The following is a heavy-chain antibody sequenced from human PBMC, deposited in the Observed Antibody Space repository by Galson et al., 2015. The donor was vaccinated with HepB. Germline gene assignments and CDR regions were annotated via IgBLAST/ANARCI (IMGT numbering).Heavy chain of an antibody. J-gene: IGHJ4*02. CDR1: GYTFTSYG. CDR2: ISAYNGNT. CDR3: ARVPNRYCSGGSCSPYYFDY. V-gene: IGHV1-18*01. D-gene: IGHD2-15*01. Sequence: SVKVSCKASGYTFTSYGISWVRQAPGQGLEWMGWISAYNGNTNYAQKLQGRVTMTTDTSTSTAYMELRSLRSDDTAVYYCARVPNRYCSGGSCSPYYFDYWGQGTLVTVSS.